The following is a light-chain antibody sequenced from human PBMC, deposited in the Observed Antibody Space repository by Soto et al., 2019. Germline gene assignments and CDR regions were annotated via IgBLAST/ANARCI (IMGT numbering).Light chain of an antibody. CDR2: AVN. V-gene: IGLV2-23*02. J-gene: IGLJ1*01. CDR3: CSFAGSSTYV. Sequence: QSALTQPASVSGSPGQSITISCTGTSSDVGSFNLVSWYQQHPGKAPELMIYAVNKRPSGVSNRFSGSKSGNTASLTISGLQAEDEADYYCCSFAGSSTYVFGTGTKLTVL. CDR1: SSDVGSFNL.